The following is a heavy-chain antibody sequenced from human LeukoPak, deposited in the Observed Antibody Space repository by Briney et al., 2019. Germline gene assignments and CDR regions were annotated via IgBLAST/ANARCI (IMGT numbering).Heavy chain of an antibody. CDR3: AKGAKYSSGWYGKKTLAFFFTY. Sequence: GGSLRLSCAASGFTFSSYAMSWVRQAPGKGLEWVSATSGSGGSTYYADSVKGRFTISRDNSKNTLYLQMNSLRAEDTAVYYCAKGAKYSSGWYGKKTLAFFFTYWGQGTLVTVSS. V-gene: IGHV3-23*01. CDR1: GFTFSSYA. J-gene: IGHJ4*02. D-gene: IGHD6-19*01. CDR2: TSGSGGST.